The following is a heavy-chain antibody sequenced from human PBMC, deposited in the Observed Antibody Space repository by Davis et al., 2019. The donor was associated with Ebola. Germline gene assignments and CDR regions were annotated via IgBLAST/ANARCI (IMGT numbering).Heavy chain of an antibody. CDR3: ARNLGYYYDSSGYSKGDWFDP. CDR1: GFTFSSYW. D-gene: IGHD3-22*01. J-gene: IGHJ5*02. CDR2: IKQDGSEK. Sequence: PGGSLRLSCAASGFTFSSYWMSWVRQAPGKGLEWVANIKQDGSEKYYVDSVKGRFTISRDNAKNSLYLQMNSLRAEDTAVYYCARNLGYYYDSSGYSKGDWFDPWGQGTLVTVSS. V-gene: IGHV3-7*01.